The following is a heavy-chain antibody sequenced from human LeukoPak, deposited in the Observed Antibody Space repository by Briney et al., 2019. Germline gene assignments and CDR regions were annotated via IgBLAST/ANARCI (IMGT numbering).Heavy chain of an antibody. CDR1: GGSISSYY. J-gene: IGHJ4*02. CDR3: ARDGRDGYNRFDY. CDR2: IYYSGST. D-gene: IGHD5-24*01. V-gene: IGHV4-59*01. Sequence: SETLSLTCTVSGGSISSYYWSWIRQPPGKGLEWIGYIYYSGSTNYNPPLKSRVTISVDTSKNQFSLKLSSVTAADTAVYYCARDGRDGYNRFDYWGQGTLVTVSS.